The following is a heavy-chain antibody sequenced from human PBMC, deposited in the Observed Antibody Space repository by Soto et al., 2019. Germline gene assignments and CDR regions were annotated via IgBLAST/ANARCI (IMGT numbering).Heavy chain of an antibody. CDR2: IYYSGST. CDR3: TREFLIAAAGSMPEHNWFDP. Sequence: QVPLQESGPGLVKPSQTLSLTCTVSGGSISSGDYYWSWIRQPPGKGLEWIGYIYYSGSTYYNPSLQSRFTISVDTSKNQFSLKLSSVTAADTAVYYCTREFLIAAAGSMPEHNWFDPWGQGTLVTVSS. CDR1: GGSISSGDYY. D-gene: IGHD6-13*01. J-gene: IGHJ5*02. V-gene: IGHV4-30-4*01.